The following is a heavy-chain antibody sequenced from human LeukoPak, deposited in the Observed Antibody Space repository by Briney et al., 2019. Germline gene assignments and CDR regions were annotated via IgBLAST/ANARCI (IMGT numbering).Heavy chain of an antibody. CDR3: ARVSGSYTPFDY. Sequence: PGGSLRLSCAASGFTFSSYAMSWVRQAPGKGLEWVSVIYSGGSTYYADSVKGRFTIPRDNSKNTLYLQMNSLRAEDTAVYYCARVSGSYTPFDYWGQGTLVTVSS. D-gene: IGHD1-26*01. CDR2: IYSGGST. CDR1: GFTFSSYA. J-gene: IGHJ4*02. V-gene: IGHV3-66*01.